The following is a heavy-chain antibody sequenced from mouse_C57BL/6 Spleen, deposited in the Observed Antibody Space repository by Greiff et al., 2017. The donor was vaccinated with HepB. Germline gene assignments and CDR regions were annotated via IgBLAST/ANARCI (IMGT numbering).Heavy chain of an antibody. V-gene: IGHV1-64*01. Sequence: VQLQQPGAELVKPGASVKLSCKASGYTFTSYWMHWVKQRPGQGLEWIGMIHPNSGSTNYNEKFKSKATLTVDKSSSTAYMQLSSLTSEDSAVYYCARHYNLFYYAMDYWGQGTSVTVSS. D-gene: IGHD1-3*01. CDR2: IHPNSGST. CDR3: ARHYNLFYYAMDY. CDR1: GYTFTSYW. J-gene: IGHJ4*01.